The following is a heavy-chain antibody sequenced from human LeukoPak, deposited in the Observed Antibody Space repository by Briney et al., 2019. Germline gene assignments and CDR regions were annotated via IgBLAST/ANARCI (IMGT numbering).Heavy chain of an antibody. CDR2: INTNTGNP. D-gene: IGHD5-18*01. J-gene: IGHJ6*02. CDR1: GYTFTSYA. V-gene: IGHV7-4-1*02. CDR3: ARVRNTAMVYYYYYGMDV. Sequence: ASVKVSCKASGYTFTSYAMNWVRQAPGQGLEWMGWINTNTGNPTYAQGFTGRFVFSLDTSVSTAYLRISSLKAEDTAVYYCARVRNTAMVYYYYYGMDVWGQGTTVTVSS.